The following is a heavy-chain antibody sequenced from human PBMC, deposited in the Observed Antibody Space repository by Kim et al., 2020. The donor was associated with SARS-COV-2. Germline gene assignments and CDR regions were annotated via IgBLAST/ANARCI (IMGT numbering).Heavy chain of an antibody. V-gene: IGHV3-23*01. J-gene: IGHJ4*02. CDR1: GFTFSTYA. Sequence: GGSLRLSCAASGFTFSTYAMSWARQAPGKGLEWVSTISASGLGTHYAASVKGRFTISRDNSRSTLFLQMNYLRAEDTAIYYCEASDYWGQGSLVTVSS. CDR2: ISASGLGT. CDR3: EASDY.